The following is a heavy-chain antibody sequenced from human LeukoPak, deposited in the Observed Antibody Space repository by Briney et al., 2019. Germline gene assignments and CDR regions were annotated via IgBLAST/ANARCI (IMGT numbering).Heavy chain of an antibody. D-gene: IGHD6-19*01. Sequence: GGSLRLSCAASGFTFDDYGMSWVRQAPGKGLEWVSGINWNGGSTGFADSVKGRFTISRDNAKNSLYLQMKSLRAEDTALYYCARDISSGWYFDYWGQGTLGTVSS. CDR2: INWNGGST. CDR1: GFTFDDYG. CDR3: ARDISSGWYFDY. V-gene: IGHV3-20*04. J-gene: IGHJ4*02.